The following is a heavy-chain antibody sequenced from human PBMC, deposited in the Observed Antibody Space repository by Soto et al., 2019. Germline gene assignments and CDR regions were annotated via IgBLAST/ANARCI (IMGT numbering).Heavy chain of an antibody. CDR1: GDSITGYNW. J-gene: IGHJ6*02. CDR3: ATQGFYRMGV. Sequence: QVQLQESGPGLVQPSGTLSLTCAVSGDSITGYNWWSWVRQPPGRGLEWIGEIHHSGATNYNPSLKSRVTISVDKSKNQFSLKLNSVTAADTAMFYCATQGFYRMGVWGRGTTVTVSS. CDR2: IHHSGAT. V-gene: IGHV4-4*02.